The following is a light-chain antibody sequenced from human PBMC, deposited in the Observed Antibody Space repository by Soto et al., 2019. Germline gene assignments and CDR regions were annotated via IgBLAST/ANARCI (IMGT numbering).Light chain of an antibody. CDR2: EGS. V-gene: IGLV2-23*03. CDR1: SSDVGSYNL. Sequence: SLLPQPSTVSRSPGQWITFSCTGTSSDVGSYNLVSWYQQHPGKAPKLMIYEGSKRPSGVSNRFSDSKSGNTASLTISGLQAEDEADYYCCSYAGSSTFAVFGTGTKVTVL. J-gene: IGLJ1*01. CDR3: CSYAGSSTFAV.